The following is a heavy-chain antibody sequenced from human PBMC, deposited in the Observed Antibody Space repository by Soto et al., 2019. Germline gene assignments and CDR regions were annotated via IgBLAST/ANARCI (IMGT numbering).Heavy chain of an antibody. J-gene: IGHJ4*02. CDR3: ARGGDTGSWYYFQY. Sequence: SETLCLTCAVYRGSFSGYYWNWIRQPPGKGLEWIGEINHSGTTNYNPSLKSRVTLSVDTSKNQFSLELNSVTAADTAVYYCARGGDTGSWYYFQYWGQGSLVTVSS. D-gene: IGHD6-13*01. CDR1: RGSFSGYY. CDR2: INHSGTT. V-gene: IGHV4-34*01.